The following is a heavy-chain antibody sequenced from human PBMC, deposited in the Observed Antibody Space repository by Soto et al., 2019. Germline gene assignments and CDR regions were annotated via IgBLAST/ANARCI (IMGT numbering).Heavy chain of an antibody. V-gene: IGHV4-39*01. CDR2: IYHSGST. Sequence: QLQLQESGPGLVKPSETLSLTCTVSGGSISSSNYYWGWIRQPPGKGLEWIGSIYHSGSTYYNPSLKSRVTISVDTSKNQFSLKMSSVTAADTAVYYCARHTPAISISDHWGQGTLVTVSS. CDR3: ARHTPAISISDH. D-gene: IGHD2-15*01. J-gene: IGHJ4*02. CDR1: GGSISSSNYY.